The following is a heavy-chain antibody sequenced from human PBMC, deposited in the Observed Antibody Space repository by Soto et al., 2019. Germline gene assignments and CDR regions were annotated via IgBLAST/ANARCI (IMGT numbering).Heavy chain of an antibody. J-gene: IGHJ4*02. V-gene: IGHV3-21*01. D-gene: IGHD4-4*01. CDR2: ISSSSSFI. Sequence: EVQLVESGGDLVKPGGSLRLSCAASGFTFSTYSMNWVRQAPGKGLEWVSSISSSSSFIYYADSVKGRFTISRDNAKNSLFLQMNSLRAEDTAMYYCAKDRGNSNPSEFGYWGQGTLVTVSS. CDR1: GFTFSTYS. CDR3: AKDRGNSNPSEFGY.